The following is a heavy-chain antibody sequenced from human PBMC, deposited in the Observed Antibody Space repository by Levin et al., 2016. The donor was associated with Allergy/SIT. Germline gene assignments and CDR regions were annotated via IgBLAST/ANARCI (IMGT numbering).Heavy chain of an antibody. CDR2: ISGSGGST. CDR3: AKDQGRRDIVVVVAATPEYFQH. J-gene: IGHJ1*01. CDR1: GFTFSSYA. D-gene: IGHD2-15*01. V-gene: IGHV3-23*01. Sequence: GESLKISCAASGFTFSSYAMSWVRQAPGKGLEWVSAISGSGGSTYYADSVKGRFTISRDNSKNTLYLQMNSLRAEDTAVYYCAKDQGRRDIVVVVAATPEYFQHWGQGTLVTVSS.